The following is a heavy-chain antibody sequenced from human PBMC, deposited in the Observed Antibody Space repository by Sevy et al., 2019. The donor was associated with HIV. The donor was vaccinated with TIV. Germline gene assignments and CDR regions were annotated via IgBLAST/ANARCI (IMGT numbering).Heavy chain of an antibody. CDR2: ISSSSSTI. D-gene: IGHD6-13*01. CDR1: GFAFSTHA. J-gene: IGHJ6*02. Sequence: GGSLRLSCAASGFAFSTHAMHWVRQAPGKGLEWVSYISSSSSTIYYADSVKGRFTISRDNAKNSLYLQMNSLRDEDTAVYYCARVSSYSSSWYILHDYGMDVWGQGTTVTVSS. CDR3: ARVSSYSSSWYILHDYGMDV. V-gene: IGHV3-48*02.